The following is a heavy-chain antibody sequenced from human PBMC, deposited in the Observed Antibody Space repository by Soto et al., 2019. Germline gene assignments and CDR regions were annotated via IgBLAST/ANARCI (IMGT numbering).Heavy chain of an antibody. Sequence: GASVKVSCKASGGTFSSYAISWVRQAPGQGLEWMGGIIPIFGTANYAQKFQGRVTITADESTSTAYMELSSLRSEDTAVYYCARRAHLGSPEMATINYYYGMDVWGQGTTVTVSS. CDR2: IIPIFGTA. V-gene: IGHV1-69*13. J-gene: IGHJ6*02. CDR1: GGTFSSYA. D-gene: IGHD5-12*01. CDR3: ARRAHLGSPEMATINYYYGMDV.